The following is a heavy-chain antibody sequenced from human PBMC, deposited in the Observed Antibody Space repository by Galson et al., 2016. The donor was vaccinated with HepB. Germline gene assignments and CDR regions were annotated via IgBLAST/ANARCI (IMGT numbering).Heavy chain of an antibody. CDR3: ARDGRRGYDMDV. V-gene: IGHV3-48*02. CDR2: IASNRRTI. J-gene: IGHJ6*02. CDR1: GFTFSDYS. Sequence: SLRLSCAASGFTFSDYSMNWVRQAPGKGLEWVSYIASNRRTIYYADSARGRFTISRDNAKNSLYLQMNSLRDEDPAVYYCARDGRRGYDMDVWGQGTTVTVSS.